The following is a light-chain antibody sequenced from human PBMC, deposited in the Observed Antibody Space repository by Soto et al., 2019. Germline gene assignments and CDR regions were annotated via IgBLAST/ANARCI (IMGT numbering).Light chain of an antibody. J-gene: IGKJ1*01. V-gene: IGKV3-15*01. Sequence: EIVMTQSPATLSVSPGERATLSCKASQSVSSNLAWYQQRPGQAPRLLIYGASTRATGIPARFSGSGSGTEFTLTISSLQSADFAAYYCKQYNSWPKTFGQGTKVEIK. CDR2: GAS. CDR3: KQYNSWPKT. CDR1: QSVSSN.